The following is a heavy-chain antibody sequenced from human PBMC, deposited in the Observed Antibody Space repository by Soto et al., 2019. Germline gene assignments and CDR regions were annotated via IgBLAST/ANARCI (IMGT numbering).Heavy chain of an antibody. J-gene: IGHJ4*02. Sequence: ASVKVSCKASGGTFTSQNMHWVRQAPGQGLEWMGVIFPSIGTTTYAQKFQGRVTMSSDTSTSSVYMEVSSLRSEDTAVYYCISTLGARFDYWGQGTLVTVSS. D-gene: IGHD1-26*01. CDR1: GGTFTSQN. CDR3: ISTLGARFDY. CDR2: IFPSIGTT. V-gene: IGHV1-46*03.